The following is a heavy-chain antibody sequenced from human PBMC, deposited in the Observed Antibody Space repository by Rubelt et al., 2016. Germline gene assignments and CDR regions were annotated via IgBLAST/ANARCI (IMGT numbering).Heavy chain of an antibody. CDR3: ARRIQGPPNLFDV. CDR2: IYYSGST. CDR1: GGSISSSSYY. Sequence: QLQLQESGPGLVKPSETLSLTCTVSGGSISSSSYYWGWIRQPPGKGLEWIGSIYYSGSTYYNPSLKSRVTISVDRSKNECSLGGRSVTAAETAVYYCARRIQGPPNLFDVWGRGTKVTVSS. D-gene: IGHD2-21*01. J-gene: IGHJ3*01. V-gene: IGHV4-39*07.